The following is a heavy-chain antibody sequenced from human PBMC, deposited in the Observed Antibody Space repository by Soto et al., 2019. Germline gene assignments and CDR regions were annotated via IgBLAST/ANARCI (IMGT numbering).Heavy chain of an antibody. V-gene: IGHV3-23*01. J-gene: IGHJ4*02. CDR1: GFTFSSYA. D-gene: IGHD2-8*01. CDR3: AKGMVYDGDNNIKIGYFDY. CDR2: ISGSGGST. Sequence: GSLRLSCAASGFTFSSYAMSWVRQAPGKGLEWVSAISGSGGSTYYADSVKGRFTISRDNSKNTLYLQMNSLRAEDTAVYYCAKGMVYDGDNNIKIGYFDYWGQGTLVTVSS.